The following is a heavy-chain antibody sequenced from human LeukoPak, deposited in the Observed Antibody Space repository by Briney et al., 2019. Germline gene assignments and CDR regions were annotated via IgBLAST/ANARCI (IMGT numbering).Heavy chain of an antibody. Sequence: GGSLRLSCTVSGFTFSDYEMNWVRQAPGKGLEWVSNIGSSGRTIFYADSVKGRFTISRDTAKNSLYLQMNSLRVEDTAVYYCASRRDYWGQGTLVTVSS. J-gene: IGHJ4*02. CDR3: ASRRDY. CDR2: IGSSGRTI. CDR1: GFTFSDYE. V-gene: IGHV3-48*03.